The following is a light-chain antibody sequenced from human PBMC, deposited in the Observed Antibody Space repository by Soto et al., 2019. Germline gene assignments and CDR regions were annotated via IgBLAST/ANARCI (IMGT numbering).Light chain of an antibody. Sequence: DIQMTQSPSSLSASVGDRVTITCQASQSISRFLNWYQHVPGKAPQLLIYAASNLQSGVPSRFSGSGSGTDFTLTISSLQPEDSATYYCQQSYSSPWTFGQGTKVEIK. V-gene: IGKV1-39*01. J-gene: IGKJ1*01. CDR1: QSISRF. CDR2: AAS. CDR3: QQSYSSPWT.